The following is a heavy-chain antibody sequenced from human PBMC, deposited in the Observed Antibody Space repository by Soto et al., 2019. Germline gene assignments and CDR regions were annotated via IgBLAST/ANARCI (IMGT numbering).Heavy chain of an antibody. CDR2: SIPIFGTA. CDR1: GGSFNRHT. Sequence: QVQLVQSGAEVRKPGSSVRVSCKASGGSFNRHTISWVRQAPGQGLAGMGGSIPIFGTANHAQKFQGRVTIIADESTRTVYMELSRLSSDDTAISYCARGWGYDSTDYYYAYWGQGTLVIVSS. D-gene: IGHD3-22*01. CDR3: ARGWGYDSTDYYYAY. V-gene: IGHV1-69*01. J-gene: IGHJ4*02.